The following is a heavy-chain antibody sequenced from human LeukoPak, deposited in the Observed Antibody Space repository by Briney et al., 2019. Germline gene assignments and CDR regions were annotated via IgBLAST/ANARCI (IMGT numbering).Heavy chain of an antibody. CDR3: GRGRGEPWADAHPLGY. Sequence: GGSLRLSCGASGFDFRKYWMTWFRQAPGKGLEWVANIKEDGSEMHYVDSVEGRFTISRDNAKNSVYLQMNSLRVEDTSVYYCGRGRGEPWADAHPLGYWGQGTLVTVSS. CDR2: IKEDGSEM. V-gene: IGHV3-7*01. J-gene: IGHJ4*02. CDR1: GFDFRKYW. D-gene: IGHD1-14*01.